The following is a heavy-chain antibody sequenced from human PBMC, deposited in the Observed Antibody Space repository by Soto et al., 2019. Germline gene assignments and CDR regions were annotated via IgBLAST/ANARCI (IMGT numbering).Heavy chain of an antibody. CDR2: INPKSGGT. D-gene: IGHD2-8*01. V-gene: IGHV1-2*04. CDR1: GYSFTDYL. Sequence: ASVKVSCKASGYSFTDYLIHWVRQAPGQGFEWLGRINPKSGGTSTAQKFQGWVTMTTDTSISTASMELTRLTSDDTAIYYCARGDSTDCSNGVCSFFYNHDMDVWGQGTTVTVSS. J-gene: IGHJ6*02. CDR3: ARGDSTDCSNGVCSFFYNHDMDV.